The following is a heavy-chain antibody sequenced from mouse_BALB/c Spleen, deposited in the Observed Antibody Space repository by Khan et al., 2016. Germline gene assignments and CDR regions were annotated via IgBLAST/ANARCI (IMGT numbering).Heavy chain of an antibody. V-gene: IGHV1-4*01. Sequence: QVQLKQSGAELTRPGASVKMSCKASGYTFTSNTMHWVKQRPGQGLEWIGYINPRSSYTNYNQKFKDKATLTADKSSSTAYMQLNSRTSEDSAVYYCARRTTGYAMDYWGQGTSVTVSS. CDR3: ARRTTGYAMDY. CDR2: INPRSSYT. J-gene: IGHJ4*01. CDR1: GYTFTSNT. D-gene: IGHD2-14*01.